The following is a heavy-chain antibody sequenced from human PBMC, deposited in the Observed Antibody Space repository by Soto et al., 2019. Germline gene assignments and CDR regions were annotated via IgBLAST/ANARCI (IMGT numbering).Heavy chain of an antibody. CDR3: ATDLWDDLAGGESDY. CDR2: IISSSGKTI. D-gene: IGHD3-16*01. Sequence: EVQLVESGGGLVQPGGSLRLSCAASGFTFSSYGMNWVLQAPGKELECVSYIISSSGKTINYADSVNGRFTISRNNGKNSLYLQMRILRAEDTALYYCATDLWDDLAGGESDYWGQGTLFTVSS. CDR1: GFTFSSYG. J-gene: IGHJ4*02. V-gene: IGHV3-48*01.